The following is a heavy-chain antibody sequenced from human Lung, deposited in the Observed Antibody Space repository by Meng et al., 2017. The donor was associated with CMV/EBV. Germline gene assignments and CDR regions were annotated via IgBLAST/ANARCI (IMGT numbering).Heavy chain of an antibody. D-gene: IGHD2-2*01. CDR3: ARGRGYCSSTNCYQNFDY. Sequence: GESLKISCTASGFIFSDYSMSWVRQAPGKGLEWVSSISSSSIHIYYADSTKGRFTISRDNAKKSLYLQMNSLRAEDTAVYYCARGRGYCSSTNCYQNFDYWXQGTLVXVSS. CDR1: GFIFSDYS. J-gene: IGHJ4*02. V-gene: IGHV3-21*01. CDR2: ISSSSIHI.